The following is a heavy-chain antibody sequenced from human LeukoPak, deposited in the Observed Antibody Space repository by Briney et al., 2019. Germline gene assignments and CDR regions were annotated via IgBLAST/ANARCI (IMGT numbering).Heavy chain of an antibody. V-gene: IGHV4-59*08. Sequence: SETLSLTCTVSGGSISSYYWSWIRQPPGKGLEWIACISYSGSTKYNPSLKSRVTISVDTSKNQLSLKLSSVTAADTAVYYCVAYDYGGWFDPWGQGTLVTVSS. CDR3: VAYDYGGWFDP. D-gene: IGHD4-17*01. J-gene: IGHJ5*02. CDR1: GGSISSYY. CDR2: ISYSGST.